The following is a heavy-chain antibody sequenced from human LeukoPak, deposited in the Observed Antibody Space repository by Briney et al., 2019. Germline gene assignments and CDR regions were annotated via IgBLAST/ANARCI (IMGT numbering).Heavy chain of an antibody. D-gene: IGHD2-15*01. Sequence: SETLSLTCTVSGGSMSNYFWSWIRQPPGKGLEWIGYIHDSGSTNYNPSLKSRVTISIDTSKNQFSLKLSSVTAADTAVYYCAREPLGIVVVVAATPGYYFDYWGQGTLVTVSS. CDR2: IHDSGST. CDR3: AREPLGIVVVVAATPGYYFDY. J-gene: IGHJ4*02. V-gene: IGHV4-59*12. CDR1: GGSMSNYF.